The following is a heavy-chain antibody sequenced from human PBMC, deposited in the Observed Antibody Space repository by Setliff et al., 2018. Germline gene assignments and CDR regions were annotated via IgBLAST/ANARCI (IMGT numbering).Heavy chain of an antibody. D-gene: IGHD6-13*01. CDR2: INTGGGSA. J-gene: IGHJ4*02. CDR3: ARGGMAAAGRKGVFEH. V-gene: IGHV1-46*01. CDR1: GYSFTRYY. Sequence: ASVKVSCKTSGYSFTRYYMHWVRQAPGQGLEWMGIINTGGGSASYAQKFQGRVTMTSXXXTSTEYMXXXXXXXDDTAMYFCARGGMAAAGRKGVFEHWGQGTLVTVSS.